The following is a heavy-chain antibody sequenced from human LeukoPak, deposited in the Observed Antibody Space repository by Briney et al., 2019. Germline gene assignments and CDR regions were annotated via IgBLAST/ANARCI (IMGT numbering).Heavy chain of an antibody. CDR1: GYSFTTYW. D-gene: IGHD6-6*01. CDR3: ARRCSGGSCYYGMDV. J-gene: IGHJ6*02. Sequence: GESLKISCKGSGYSFTTYWISWVRQMPGKGLEWMGRIDPSDSYTNYSPSFQGHVTISADKSFSTAYLQWTSLKASDTAMYYCARRCSGGSCYYGMDVWGQGTTVTVSS. CDR2: IDPSDSYT. V-gene: IGHV5-10-1*01.